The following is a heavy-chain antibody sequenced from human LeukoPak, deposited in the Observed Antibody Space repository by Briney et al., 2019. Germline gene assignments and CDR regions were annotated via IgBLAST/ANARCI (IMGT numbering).Heavy chain of an antibody. V-gene: IGHV3-33*01. CDR3: ARDRGSGFDY. J-gene: IGHJ4*02. CDR2: IWYDGSNK. CDR1: GFTFSSYG. Sequence: GGSLRLSCAASGFTFSSYGMHWVRQAPGKGLEWVAVIWYDGSNKYYADPVKGRFTISRDNAKNSLYLQMNSLRAEDTAVYYCARDRGSGFDYWGQGTLVTVSS.